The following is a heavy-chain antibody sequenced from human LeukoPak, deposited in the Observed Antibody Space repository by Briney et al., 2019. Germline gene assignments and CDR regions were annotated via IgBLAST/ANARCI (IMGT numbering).Heavy chain of an antibody. J-gene: IGHJ6*02. Sequence: QPGGSLRLSCAASGFTFSSYGMNWVRQAPGKGLEWVSYISSSGSTIYYADSVKGRFTISRDNAKNSLYLQMNSLRAEDTAVYYCARDQLSYYYDTLPFFYYGMDVWGQGTTVTVSS. D-gene: IGHD3-22*01. CDR1: GFTFSSYG. V-gene: IGHV3-48*03. CDR2: ISSSGSTI. CDR3: ARDQLSYYYDTLPFFYYGMDV.